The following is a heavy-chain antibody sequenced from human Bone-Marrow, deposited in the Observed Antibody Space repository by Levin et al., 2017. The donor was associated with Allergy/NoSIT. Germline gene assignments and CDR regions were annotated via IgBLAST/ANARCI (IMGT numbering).Heavy chain of an antibody. CDR1: GFTVINNY. CDR3: ARSFNWNYA. J-gene: IGHJ4*02. CDR2: IYSGGGT. V-gene: IGHV3-66*01. Sequence: GGSLRLSCVASGFTVINNYMTWVRQAPGKGLELVSLIYSGGGTYYADSVRGRFTISRDSSKNTLYLQMNSLRAEDTAVYYCARSFNWNYAGGQGTLVTVSS. D-gene: IGHD1-7*01.